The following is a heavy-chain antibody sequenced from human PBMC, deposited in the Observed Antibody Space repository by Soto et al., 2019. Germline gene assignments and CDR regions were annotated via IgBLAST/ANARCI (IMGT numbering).Heavy chain of an antibody. V-gene: IGHV1-69*01. CDR3: ARTYSSASWGRYFYYYYGRDV. Sequence: QVQVVQSGAEVKKPGSSVKVSCKASGDTFYNYAISWVRQAPGRGLEWMGGLIPIFGTANYAHKFQGRVTITADESASTAYMELSSVRSEATAVYYCARTYSSASWGRYFYYYYGRDVWGQGTTVTVSS. J-gene: IGHJ6*02. CDR1: GDTFYNYA. D-gene: IGHD6-6*01. CDR2: LIPIFGTA.